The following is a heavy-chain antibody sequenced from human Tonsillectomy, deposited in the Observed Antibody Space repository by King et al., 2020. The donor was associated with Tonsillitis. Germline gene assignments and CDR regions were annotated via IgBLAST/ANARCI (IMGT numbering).Heavy chain of an antibody. CDR3: ARCSSCWYNLFDP. J-gene: IGHJ5*02. CDR1: GYTFTGYY. D-gene: IGHD6-19*01. V-gene: IGHV1-2*02. Sequence: VQLVQSGAEVKKPGASVKVSCKASGYTFTGYYMHWVRQAPGQGLEWMGWINPNSGGTNYAQKFQGRVTMTRDTSITTAYMELSSLRSDDTAVYYCARCSSCWYNLFDPGGQGTLVTVSS. CDR2: INPNSGGT.